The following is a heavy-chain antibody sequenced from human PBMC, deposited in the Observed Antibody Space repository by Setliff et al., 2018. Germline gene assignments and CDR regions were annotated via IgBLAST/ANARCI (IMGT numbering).Heavy chain of an antibody. V-gene: IGHV4-34*01. Sequence: SETLSLTCTVYGGSLSNYYWSWIRQPPGKGLEWIVEINHSGSTNYNPSLKGRVTISVDTSKNQFSMKLTSVTAADTAVYYCARVDFTMIQGVLGLWGQGTLVTVSS. CDR3: ARVDFTMIQGVLGL. CDR2: INHSGST. CDR1: GGSLSNYY. J-gene: IGHJ1*01. D-gene: IGHD3-10*01.